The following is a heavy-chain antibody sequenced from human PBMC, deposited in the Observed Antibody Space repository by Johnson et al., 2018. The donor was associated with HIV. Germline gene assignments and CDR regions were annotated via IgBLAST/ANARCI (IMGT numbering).Heavy chain of an antibody. CDR2: IYSGGNT. Sequence: KGLEWVSVIYSGGNTYYADSVKGRFTISRDNSKNTLYLQMNSLRVEDTAVYYCARERGISGGFDFWGQGTRVSVSS. CDR3: ARERGISGGFDF. J-gene: IGHJ3*01. V-gene: IGHV3-66*01. D-gene: IGHD2-15*01.